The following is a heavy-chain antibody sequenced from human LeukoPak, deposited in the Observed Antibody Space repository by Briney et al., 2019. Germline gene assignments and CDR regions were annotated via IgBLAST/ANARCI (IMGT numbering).Heavy chain of an antibody. CDR1: GGSISSGDYY. V-gene: IGHV4-30-4*01. CDR2: TYYSGST. CDR3: ARPYYYDSRIDP. D-gene: IGHD3-22*01. J-gene: IGHJ5*02. Sequence: SETLSLTCTVSGGSISSGDYYWSWLRQPPGKGLEWIGYTYYSGSTYYNPPLKSRATISVDTSKNQFSLKLTSVTAADTAVYYCARPYYYDSRIDPWGQGTLVTVSS.